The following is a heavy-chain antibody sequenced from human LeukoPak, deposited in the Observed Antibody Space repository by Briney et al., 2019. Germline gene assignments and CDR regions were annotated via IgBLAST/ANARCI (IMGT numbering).Heavy chain of an antibody. Sequence: LAWGSLRLSCAASGFTFSDYWMHWARQAPGKGLVWVSRVNRDGSSTSYADSVKGRFTISRDNSKNTLYLQMNSLRAEDTAVYYCAKDGLVTFDYWGQGTLVTVSS. CDR1: GFTFSDYW. V-gene: IGHV3-74*01. CDR2: VNRDGSST. D-gene: IGHD3/OR15-3a*01. J-gene: IGHJ4*02. CDR3: AKDGLVTFDY.